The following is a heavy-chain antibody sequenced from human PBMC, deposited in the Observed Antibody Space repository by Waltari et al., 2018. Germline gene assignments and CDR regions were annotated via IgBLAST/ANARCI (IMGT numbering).Heavy chain of an antibody. V-gene: IGHV3-23*01. CDR2: ISDGGGII. CDR1: FSTFV. D-gene: IGHD7-27*01. Sequence: FSTFVMNWVRQAPGKGLEWVSSISDGGGIINYADSVKGRFTISRDNSKNTVYLQMKSLRAEDTAVYYCARGSGVDYWGQGTLVTISS. J-gene: IGHJ4*02. CDR3: ARGSGVDY.